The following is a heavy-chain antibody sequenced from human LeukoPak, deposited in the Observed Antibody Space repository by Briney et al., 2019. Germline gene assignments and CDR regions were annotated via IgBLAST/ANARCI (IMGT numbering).Heavy chain of an antibody. CDR1: GGSISSYY. Sequence: SETLSLTCTVSGGSISSYYWGWIRQPPGKGLEWIGSIYYSGSTYYNPSLKSRVTISVDTSKNQFSLKLSSVTATDTAVYYCAAGSAYYFDYWGQGTLVTVSS. CDR2: IYYSGST. CDR3: AAGSAYYFDY. J-gene: IGHJ4*02. V-gene: IGHV4-39*07.